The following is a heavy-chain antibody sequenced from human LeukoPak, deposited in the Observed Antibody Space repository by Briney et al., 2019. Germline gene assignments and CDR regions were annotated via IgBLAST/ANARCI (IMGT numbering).Heavy chain of an antibody. CDR2: INPSGGST. J-gene: IGHJ4*02. Sequence: ASVKVSCKASGYTFTSYYMHWVRLAPAQGLGWMGIINPSGGSTRHAQKFQGRVTMTRDTSTSTVYMQLSSVRSEDTAVYYCARLSRRGWYSSSHYFDYWGQRTLVTVSS. CDR3: ARLSRRGWYSSSHYFDY. CDR1: GYTFTSYY. V-gene: IGHV1-46*01. D-gene: IGHD6-6*01.